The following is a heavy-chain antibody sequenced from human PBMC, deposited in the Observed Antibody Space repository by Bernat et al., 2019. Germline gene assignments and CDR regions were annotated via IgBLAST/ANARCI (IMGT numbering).Heavy chain of an antibody. D-gene: IGHD2-15*01. CDR1: GFTFSSYG. Sequence: QVQLVESGGGVVQPGRSLSLSCAASGFTFSSYGMHWVRQAPGKGLEWVAVISYDGSNKYYADSVKGRFTISRGNSKNTLYLQMNSLRAEDTAVYYCAKDLHCSGGSCLPIYYYYYGMDVWGQGTTVTVSS. J-gene: IGHJ6*02. CDR3: AKDLHCSGGSCLPIYYYYYGMDV. CDR2: ISYDGSNK. V-gene: IGHV3-30*18.